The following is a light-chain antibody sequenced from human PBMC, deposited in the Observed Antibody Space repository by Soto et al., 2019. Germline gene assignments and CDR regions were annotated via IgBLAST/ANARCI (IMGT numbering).Light chain of an antibody. CDR3: AAWDGSLKGYV. Sequence: QSVLTQPPSVSGAPGQRVAISCTGSSSNIETNYDVHWYHHLPGTAPKLLIYRNNQRPSGVPDRFSGSKSGTSASLAISGLQSEDEADYYCAAWDGSLKGYVFATGTKVTVL. CDR1: SSNIETNYD. V-gene: IGLV1-44*01. CDR2: RNN. J-gene: IGLJ1*01.